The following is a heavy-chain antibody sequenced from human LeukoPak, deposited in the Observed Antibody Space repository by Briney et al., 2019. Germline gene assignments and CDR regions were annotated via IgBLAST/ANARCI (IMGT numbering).Heavy chain of an antibody. CDR1: GGSISSGGYY. CDR3: AREALQDCGGDCYPTLFDY. V-gene: IGHV4-31*03. Sequence: SETLSLTCTVSGGSISSGGYYWSWIRQHPGKGLEWIGYIYYSGSTYYNPSLKRRVTISVDTSKNQFSLKLSSVTAADTAVYYCAREALQDCGGDCYPTLFDYWGQGTLVTVSS. CDR2: IYYSGST. D-gene: IGHD2-21*02. J-gene: IGHJ4*02.